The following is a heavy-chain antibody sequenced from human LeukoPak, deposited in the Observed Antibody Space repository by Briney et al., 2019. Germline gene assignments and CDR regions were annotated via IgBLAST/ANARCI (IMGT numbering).Heavy chain of an antibody. V-gene: IGHV1-18*01. CDR1: GYTFTSYG. CDR3: ARSCSSTSCYRYFQH. J-gene: IGHJ1*01. D-gene: IGHD2-2*02. CDR2: ISAYNGHT. Sequence: ASVKVSCKASGYTFTSYGISWVRQAPGQGLEWMGWISAYNGHTNYAQKLQGRVTMTTDTSTSTAYMELRSLRSDDTAVYYCARSCSSTSCYRYFQHWGQGTLVTVSS.